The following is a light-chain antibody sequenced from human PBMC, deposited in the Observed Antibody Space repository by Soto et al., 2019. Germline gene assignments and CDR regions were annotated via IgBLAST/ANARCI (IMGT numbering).Light chain of an antibody. CDR1: QSVSSSY. V-gene: IGKV3-20*01. J-gene: IGKJ1*01. Sequence: EIVLTQSPGTLSLSPGERATLSCRASQSVSSSYLAWYQQKPGRAPRLLIYGASSRATGIPDRFSGSGSGTDFTLTITSLQTDDFATYYCQQYITHSTFGQGTKVDIK. CDR2: GAS. CDR3: QQYITHST.